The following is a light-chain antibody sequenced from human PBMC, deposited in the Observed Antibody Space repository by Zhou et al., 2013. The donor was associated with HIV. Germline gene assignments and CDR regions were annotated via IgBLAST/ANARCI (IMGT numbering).Light chain of an antibody. CDR3: QQYDNYPIT. Sequence: DIQMTQSPSSLSASAGDRVSITCRASQSISTYLNWYQQKPGKAPRLLIYAASSLQSGVPSRFSGSGSETDFTLTISSLHPEDSATYYCQQYDNYPITFGQGTRLEIK. V-gene: IGKV1-39*01. CDR1: QSISTY. CDR2: AAS. J-gene: IGKJ5*01.